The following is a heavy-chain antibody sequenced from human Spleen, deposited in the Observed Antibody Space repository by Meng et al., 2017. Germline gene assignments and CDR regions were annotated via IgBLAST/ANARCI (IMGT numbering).Heavy chain of an antibody. CDR2: ISAANGNT. V-gene: IGHV1-3*01. Sequence: QVQLVQSGAEVKKPGASMKVSCKASGYSFITYAMHWVRQAPGQRLEWMGWISAANGNTKYSQKFQGRVTITRDTSANTAYMELSSLRSEDTAFYYCARTTVTGYFDYWGQGTLVTVSS. CDR1: GYSFITYA. D-gene: IGHD2-21*02. CDR3: ARTTVTGYFDY. J-gene: IGHJ4*02.